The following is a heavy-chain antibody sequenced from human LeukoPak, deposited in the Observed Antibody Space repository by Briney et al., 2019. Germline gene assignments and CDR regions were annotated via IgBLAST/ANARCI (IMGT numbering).Heavy chain of an antibody. CDR3: ARQKRGGIVVVIHPFDY. CDR1: GGSISSYY. J-gene: IGHJ4*02. CDR2: IYYSGST. V-gene: IGHV4-59*08. D-gene: IGHD3-22*01. Sequence: SETLSLTCTVSGGSISSYYWSWIRQPPGKGLEWIGYIYYSGSTNYNPSLKSRVTISVDTSKNQFSLKLSSVTAADTAVYYCARQKRGGIVVVIHPFDYWGQGTLVTVSS.